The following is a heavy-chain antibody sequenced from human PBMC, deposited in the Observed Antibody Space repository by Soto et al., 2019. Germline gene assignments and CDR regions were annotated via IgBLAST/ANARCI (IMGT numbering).Heavy chain of an antibody. V-gene: IGHV1-18*01. D-gene: IGHD3-22*01. CDR2: ISAYNGNT. Sequence: QVQLVQSGAEVKKPGASVKVSCKASGYTFTSYGISWVRQAPGQGLEWMGWISAYNGNTNYAQKLQGRVTMTTDTSTSXAYXELXXLRSDDTAVYYCARGYYDSSGYPLPFDYWGQGTLVTVSS. J-gene: IGHJ4*02. CDR3: ARGYYDSSGYPLPFDY. CDR1: GYTFTSYG.